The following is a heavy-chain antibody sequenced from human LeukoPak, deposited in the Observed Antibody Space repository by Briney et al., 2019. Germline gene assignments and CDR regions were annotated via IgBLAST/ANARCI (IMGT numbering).Heavy chain of an antibody. Sequence: GGSLRLSCAASGFTFSSYGMHRVRQAPGKGLEWVAVISYDGSNKYYADSVKGRFTISRDNSKNTLYLQMNSLRAEDTAVYYCANRATTMVRGVMGHYYYGMDVWGQGTTVTVSS. V-gene: IGHV3-30*18. CDR2: ISYDGSNK. D-gene: IGHD3-10*01. CDR3: ANRATTMVRGVMGHYYYGMDV. J-gene: IGHJ6*02. CDR1: GFTFSSYG.